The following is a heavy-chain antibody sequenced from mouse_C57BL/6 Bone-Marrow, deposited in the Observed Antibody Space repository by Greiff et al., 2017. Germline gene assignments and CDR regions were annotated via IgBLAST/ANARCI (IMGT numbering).Heavy chain of an antibody. CDR1: GYTFTSYG. Sequence: VKLVESGAELARPGASVKLSCKASGYTFTSYGISWVKQRTGQGLEWIGEIYPRSGNTYYNEKFKGKATLTADKSSSTAYMELRSLTSEDSAVYFCARKGAQGFDYWGQGTTLTVSS. J-gene: IGHJ2*01. V-gene: IGHV1-81*01. CDR2: IYPRSGNT. CDR3: ARKGAQGFDY. D-gene: IGHD3-2*02.